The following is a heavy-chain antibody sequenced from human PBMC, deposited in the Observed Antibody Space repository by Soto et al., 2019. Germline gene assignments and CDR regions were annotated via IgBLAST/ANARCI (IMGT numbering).Heavy chain of an antibody. V-gene: IGHV1-8*01. CDR2: INPNSGNI. CDR1: GDTFTTYD. J-gene: IGHJ4*02. D-gene: IGHD3-10*01. CDR3: ARGRASGSYYLLDY. Sequence: ASVKVSCKASGDTFTTYDINWVRQATGHGLEWMGWINPNSGNIGYAQRFQGRVTMTRDTAIRTAYMEVSSLRSDDTAVYYCARGRASGSYYLLDYWGQGTLVTAPQ.